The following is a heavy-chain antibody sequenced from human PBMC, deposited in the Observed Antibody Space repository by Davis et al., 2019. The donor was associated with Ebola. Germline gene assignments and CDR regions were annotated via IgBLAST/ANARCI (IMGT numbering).Heavy chain of an antibody. D-gene: IGHD5-24*01. CDR3: ARAGQRFGEFPSYYYYYFMDV. CDR2: ISYDGSNK. Sequence: GESLKISCTTSGFIFRKYAVHWVRQAPGKGLDWVALISYDGSNKYYADSVKGRFTISRDDSRNTLYLHMNSLTTDDTAVYYCARAGQRFGEFPSYYYYYFMDVWGRGTTVTVSS. V-gene: IGHV3-30-3*01. CDR1: GFIFRKYA. J-gene: IGHJ6*03.